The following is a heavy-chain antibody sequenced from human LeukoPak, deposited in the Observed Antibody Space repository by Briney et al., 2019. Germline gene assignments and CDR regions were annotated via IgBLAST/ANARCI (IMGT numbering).Heavy chain of an antibody. Sequence: PSETLSLTCAVYGGSFSGYYWSWIRQPPGKGLEWIGEINHSGSTNYNPSLKSRVTISVDTSKNQFSLKLSSVTAADTAVYYCARGGYSPRYFDYWGQGTLVTVSS. CDR3: ARGGYSPRYFDY. D-gene: IGHD5-18*01. CDR1: GGSFSGYY. J-gene: IGHJ4*02. CDR2: INHSGST. V-gene: IGHV4-34*01.